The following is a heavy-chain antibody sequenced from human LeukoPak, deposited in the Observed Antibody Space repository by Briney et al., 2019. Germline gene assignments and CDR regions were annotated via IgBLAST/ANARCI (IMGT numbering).Heavy chain of an antibody. Sequence: ASVTVSCTASGYTFTGYYMHWVRQAPGQGLEWMGWINPNSGGTNYAQKFQGRVTMTRDTSISTAYMELSRLRSDDTAVYYCARALYGSGSYALDYWGQGTLVTVSS. CDR2: INPNSGGT. CDR3: ARALYGSGSYALDY. J-gene: IGHJ4*02. V-gene: IGHV1-2*02. CDR1: GYTFTGYY. D-gene: IGHD3-10*01.